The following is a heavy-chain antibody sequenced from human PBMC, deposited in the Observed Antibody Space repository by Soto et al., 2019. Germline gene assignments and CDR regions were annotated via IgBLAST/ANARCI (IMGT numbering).Heavy chain of an antibody. CDR2: IYPIDSDT. D-gene: IGHD2-2*01. CDR1: GYIFTTYW. V-gene: IGHV5-51*01. Sequence: GESLKISCKGSGYIFTTYWIGWVRQMPGKGLEWMGIIYPIDSDTKYSPSFEGQVTVSVDKSISTAYLQWSSLQASDTAMYYCATYQDPYYYGMDVWGQGTTVTVAS. J-gene: IGHJ6*02. CDR3: ATYQDPYYYGMDV.